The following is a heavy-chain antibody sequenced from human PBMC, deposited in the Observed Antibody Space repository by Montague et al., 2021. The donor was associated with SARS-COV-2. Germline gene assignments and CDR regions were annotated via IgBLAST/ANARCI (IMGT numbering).Heavy chain of an antibody. CDR3: ARDVGGYFDY. CDR1: GFTFSSYA. J-gene: IGHJ4*02. D-gene: IGHD4-23*01. CDR2: ISYDGSNK. V-gene: IGHV3-30*04. Sequence: SLRLSCAASGFTFSSYATHWVRQAPGKGLEWVAVISYDGSNKYYADSVKGRFTISRDNSKNTLYLQMNSLRAEGTAVYYCARDVGGYFDYWGQGTLVTVSS.